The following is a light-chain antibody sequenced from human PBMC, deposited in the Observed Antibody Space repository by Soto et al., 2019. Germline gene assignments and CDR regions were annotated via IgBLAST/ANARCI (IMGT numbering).Light chain of an antibody. CDR2: EVS. CDR1: SSDVGGYNY. V-gene: IGLV2-8*01. Sequence: QSALTQPPSASGSPGQSVTISCTGTSSDVGGYNYVSWYQQHPGKAPKLMIYEVSKRPSGVPDRFSGSKSGNTASLTVSGLQAEDEAEYSCSSYAGSNNFGVVFGGGTKLTVL. CDR3: SSYAGSNNFGVV. J-gene: IGLJ2*01.